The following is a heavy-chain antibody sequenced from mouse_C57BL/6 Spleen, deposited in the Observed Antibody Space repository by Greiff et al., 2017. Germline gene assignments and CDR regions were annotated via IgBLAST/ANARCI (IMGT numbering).Heavy chain of an antibody. CDR1: GYSFTGYY. J-gene: IGHJ4*01. Sequence: VHVKQSGPELVKPGASVKISCKASGYSFTGYYMHWVKQSHGNILDWIGYIYPYNGVSSYNQKFKGKATLTVDKSSSTAYMELRSLTSEDSAVYYCARFLTTVVAETMDYWGQGTSVTVSS. CDR3: ARFLTTVVAETMDY. V-gene: IGHV1-31*01. D-gene: IGHD1-1*01. CDR2: IYPYNGVS.